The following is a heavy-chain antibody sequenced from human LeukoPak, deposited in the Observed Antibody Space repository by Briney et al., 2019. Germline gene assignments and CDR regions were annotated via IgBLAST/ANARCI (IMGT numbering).Heavy chain of an antibody. J-gene: IGHJ4*02. D-gene: IGHD6-13*01. CDR1: GFTFSSYA. Sequence: PGGSLRLSCAASGFTFSSYAMHWVRQAPGKGLEWVAVISYDGSNKYYADSVKGRFTISRDNSKDTLYLQMNSLRAEDTAVYYCARVVSISPEQQLGPYYFDYWGQGTLVTVSS. CDR3: ARVVSISPEQQLGPYYFDY. V-gene: IGHV3-30-3*01. CDR2: ISYDGSNK.